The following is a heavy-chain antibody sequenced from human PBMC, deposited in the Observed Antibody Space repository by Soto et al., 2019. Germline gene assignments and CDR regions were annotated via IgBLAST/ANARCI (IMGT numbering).Heavy chain of an antibody. V-gene: IGHV4-31*03. CDR1: GGSISSGGYY. D-gene: IGHD3-10*01. CDR2: IYYSGST. J-gene: IGHJ3*02. CDR3: ASRPGADAFDI. Sequence: SETLSLTCTVSGGSISSGGYYCSWIRQHPGKGLEWIGYIYYSGSTYYNPSLKSRVTISVDTSKNQFSLKLNSVTAADTAVYYCASRPGADAFDIWGQGTMVTVSS.